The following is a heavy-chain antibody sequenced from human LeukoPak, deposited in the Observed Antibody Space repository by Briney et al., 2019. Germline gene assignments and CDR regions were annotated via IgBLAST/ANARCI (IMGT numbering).Heavy chain of an antibody. CDR1: GFTFSNYW. CDR3: ASTNSVDN. J-gene: IGHJ4*02. Sequence: GGSLRLTCAASGFTFSNYWMNWVRQAPGKGLEWVANIKQDGSAKFYVDSVKGRFTISRDNAKNSLYLQMNSLRVDDTAVYYCASTNSVDNWGQGTLVTVSS. D-gene: IGHD2-8*01. CDR2: IKQDGSAK. V-gene: IGHV3-7*01.